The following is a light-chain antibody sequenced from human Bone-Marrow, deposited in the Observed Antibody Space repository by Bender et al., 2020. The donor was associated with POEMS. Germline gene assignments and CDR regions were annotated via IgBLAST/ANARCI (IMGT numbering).Light chain of an antibody. Sequence: SYVLTQPPSVSVSPGQTASIPCSGDKLGDKYVCWFQQKPGQSPMLVIYKDTKRPSGIPERFSGFNFGNTATLTISGTQALDEADYYCQAWDSASDAVFGGGTKLTVL. CDR2: KDT. J-gene: IGLJ2*01. V-gene: IGLV3-1*01. CDR1: KLGDKY. CDR3: QAWDSASDAV.